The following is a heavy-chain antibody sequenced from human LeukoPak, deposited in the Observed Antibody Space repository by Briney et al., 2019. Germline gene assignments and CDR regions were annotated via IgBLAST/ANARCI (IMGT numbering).Heavy chain of an antibody. V-gene: IGHV1-2*02. J-gene: IGHJ4*02. CDR2: INPNSGGT. Sequence: ASVKVSCKASGYTFTGYYMHWVRQAPGQGLEWMGWINPNSGGTNYAQKFQGRVTMTRDTSISAAYMELSRLRSDDTAVYYCARGYLRGRAVAGTGNRLGYWGQGTLVTVSS. CDR3: ARGYLRGRAVAGTGNRLGY. D-gene: IGHD6-19*01. CDR1: GYTFTGYY.